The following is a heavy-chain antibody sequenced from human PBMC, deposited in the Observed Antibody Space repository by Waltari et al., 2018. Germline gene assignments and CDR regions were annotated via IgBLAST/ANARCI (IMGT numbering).Heavy chain of an antibody. CDR2: ISSSSSYI. V-gene: IGHV3-21*01. D-gene: IGHD3-16*01. J-gene: IGHJ4*02. CDR1: GFTFSSYS. CDR3: ARGRGDDGVNY. Sequence: EVQLVESGGGLVKPGGSLRLSCAASGFTFSSYSMTWVRQAPGKGLEWVSSISSSSSYIYYADSVKGRFTISRDNAKNSLYLQMNSLRAEDTAVYYCARGRGDDGVNYWGQGTLVTVSS.